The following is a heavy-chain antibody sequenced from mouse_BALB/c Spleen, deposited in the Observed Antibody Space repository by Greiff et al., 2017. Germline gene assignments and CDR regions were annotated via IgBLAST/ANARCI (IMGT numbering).Heavy chain of an antibody. J-gene: IGHJ4*01. CDR3: ARNIYYYGSSYGAMDY. Sequence: EVQLVESGGGLVKPGGSLKLSCAASGFTFSSYAMSWVRQSPEKRLEWVAEISSGGSYTYYPDTVTGRFTISRDNAKNTLYLEMSSLRSEDTAMYYCARNIYYYGSSYGAMDYWGQGTSVTVSS. V-gene: IGHV5-9-4*01. CDR2: ISSGGSYT. CDR1: GFTFSSYA. D-gene: IGHD1-1*01.